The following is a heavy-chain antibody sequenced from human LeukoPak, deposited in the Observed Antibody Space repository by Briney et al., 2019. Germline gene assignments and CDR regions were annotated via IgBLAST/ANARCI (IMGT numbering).Heavy chain of an antibody. CDR2: ISYEEGHA. Sequence: GGSLRLSCAASGFTFSNYDMHWVRQAPGKGLEWVAVISYEEGHAYPADSVKGRFTISRDNSKNTLFLQMNSLRAEDTAVYYCAKDRYCGGGTCYWSYFDYWGQGTLVTVSS. V-gene: IGHV3-30*18. J-gene: IGHJ4*02. D-gene: IGHD2-15*01. CDR1: GFTFSNYD. CDR3: AKDRYCGGGTCYWSYFDY.